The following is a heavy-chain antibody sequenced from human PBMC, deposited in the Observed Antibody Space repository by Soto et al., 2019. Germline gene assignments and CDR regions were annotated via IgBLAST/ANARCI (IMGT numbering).Heavy chain of an antibody. CDR2: IKSKTDGGTA. J-gene: IGHJ4*02. CDR3: TTDPHYDFWSGHSNLFDY. D-gene: IGHD3-3*01. V-gene: IGHV3-15*07. CDR1: GFTFSNAW. Sequence: LRLSCAASGFTFSNAWMNWVRQAPGKGLEWVGRIKSKTDGGTADYAAPVKGRFTISRDDSKNTLYLQMNSLKTEDTAVYYCTTDPHYDFWSGHSNLFDYWGQGTLVTVSS.